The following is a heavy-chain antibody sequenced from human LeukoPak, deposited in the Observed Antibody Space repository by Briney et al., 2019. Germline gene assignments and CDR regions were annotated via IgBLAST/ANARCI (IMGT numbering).Heavy chain of an antibody. CDR2: IRTTAEGAKYA. CDR3: ATDQRYAFDY. CDR1: GFTFSHYA. Sequence: GGSLRLSCAASGFTFSHYAMHWVRQAPGEGLEWISNIRTTAEGAKYAYYADSVKGRVTISRDDGKNTLYLHMNSLRDDDTAVYYCATDQRYAFDYWGQGILVTVSS. J-gene: IGHJ4*02. V-gene: IGHV3-48*02. D-gene: IGHD3-9*01.